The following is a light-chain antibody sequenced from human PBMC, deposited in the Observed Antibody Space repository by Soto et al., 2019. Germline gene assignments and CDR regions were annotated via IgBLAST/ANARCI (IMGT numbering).Light chain of an antibody. CDR1: QSVSSSH. J-gene: IGKJ1*01. Sequence: EIVLTQSPGTLSLSPGERATLSCSASQSVSSSHLGWYQQKPGQAPRLLIYGTSSRATGIPDRLSGSGSGTDFTLTIRRLEPEDFAVYYCQQYVRSPQTFGQGTKVELK. CDR2: GTS. V-gene: IGKV3-20*01. CDR3: QQYVRSPQT.